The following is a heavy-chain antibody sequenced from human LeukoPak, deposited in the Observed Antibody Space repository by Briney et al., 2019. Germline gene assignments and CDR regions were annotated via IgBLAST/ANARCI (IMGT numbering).Heavy chain of an antibody. Sequence: SETLSLTCAVYGGSFSGYYWSWIRQPPGKGLEWIGEINHSGSTNYNPSLKSRVTISVDTSKNQFSLKLSSVTAADTAVYYCARDGTYYDILTGYFLGGWGDYWGQGTLVTVSS. CDR1: GGSFSGYY. CDR2: INHSGST. CDR3: ARDGTYYDILTGYFLGGWGDY. V-gene: IGHV4-34*01. D-gene: IGHD3-9*01. J-gene: IGHJ4*02.